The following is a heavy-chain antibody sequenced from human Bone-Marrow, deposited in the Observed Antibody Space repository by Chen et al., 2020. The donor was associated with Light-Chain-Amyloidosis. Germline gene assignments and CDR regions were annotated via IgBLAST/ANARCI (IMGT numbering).Heavy chain of an antibody. CDR1: GAPFSNYY. V-gene: IGHV4-34*12. CDR3: ARAIYRYYDLVNFYHYMDV. Sequence: QVQLQEWGTGMLKPSETLSITCAVYGAPFSNYYWTWVRQAPGKGKEWMGEIIETGSASFNPTLKSRLTMSVEKSKNQFSLKLTSVTAADTAVYYCARAIYRYYDLVNFYHYMDVWGRGTTVTVS. J-gene: IGHJ6*03. CDR2: IIETGSA. D-gene: IGHD3-3*01.